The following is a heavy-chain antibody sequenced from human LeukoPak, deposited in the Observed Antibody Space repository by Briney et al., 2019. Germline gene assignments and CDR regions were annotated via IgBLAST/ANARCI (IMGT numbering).Heavy chain of an antibody. CDR2: ISYDGSNK. CDR3: ARDYGGNSGISY. J-gene: IGHJ4*02. Sequence: GGSLRLSCAASGFTFSSYAMHWVRQAPGKGLEWVAVISYDGSNKYYADSVKGRFTISRDNSKNTLYLQMNSLRAEDTAVYYCARDYGGNSGISYWGQGTLVTVSS. D-gene: IGHD4-17*01. V-gene: IGHV3-30-3*01. CDR1: GFTFSSYA.